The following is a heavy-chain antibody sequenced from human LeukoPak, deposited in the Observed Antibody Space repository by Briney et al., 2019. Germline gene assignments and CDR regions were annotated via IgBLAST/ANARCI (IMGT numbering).Heavy chain of an antibody. V-gene: IGHV1-2*02. CDR2: INPNSGGT. CDR3: ASSLGYCSSTSCYSTY. CDR1: GYTFTGYY. J-gene: IGHJ4*02. Sequence: ASVKVSCKASGYTFTGYYMHWVRQAPGQGLEWMGWINPNSGGTNYAQKFQGRVTMTRDTSISTAYMELSRLRSDDTAVYYCASSLGYCSSTSCYSTYWGQGTLVTVSS. D-gene: IGHD2-2*01.